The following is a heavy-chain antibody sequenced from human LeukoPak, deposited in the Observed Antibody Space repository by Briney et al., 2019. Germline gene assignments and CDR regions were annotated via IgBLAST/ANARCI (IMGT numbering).Heavy chain of an antibody. CDR3: ARDGWQQLFPYYFDY. CDR2: ISAYNGNT. V-gene: IGHV1-18*01. J-gene: IGHJ4*02. Sequence: GASVKVSCKASGYTFTSYGISWVRQAPGQGLEWMGWISAYNGNTNYAQKLQGRVTMTTDTSTSTANMELRSLRSDDTAVYYCARDGWQQLFPYYFDYWGQGTLVTVSS. D-gene: IGHD6-13*01. CDR1: GYTFTSYG.